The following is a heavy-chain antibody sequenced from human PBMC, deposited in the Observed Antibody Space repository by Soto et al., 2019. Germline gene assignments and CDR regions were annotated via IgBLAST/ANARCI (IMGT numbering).Heavy chain of an antibody. D-gene: IGHD3-10*01. V-gene: IGHV4-30-4*01. CDR1: GGSISSGDYY. CDR3: ARDHPYGSGSYPYYYYGMDV. CDR2: IYYSGST. Sequence: SETLSLTCTVSGGSISSGDYYWSWIRQPPGKGLEWIGYIYYSGSTYYNPSLKSRVTISVDTSKNQFSLKLSSVTAADTAVYYCARDHPYGSGSYPYYYYGMDVWGQGTTVTVSS. J-gene: IGHJ6*02.